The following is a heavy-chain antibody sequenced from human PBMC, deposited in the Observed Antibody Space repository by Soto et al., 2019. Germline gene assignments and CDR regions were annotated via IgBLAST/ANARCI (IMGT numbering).Heavy chain of an antibody. CDR2: IKQDGSEI. CDR3: LIPTSAFDI. Sequence: EVQLVESGGGLVQPGGSLRLSCAASGFTLRDYWMSWVRQAPGKGLEWVANIKQDGSEIYYVDSVEGRFTISRDNAKNSLFLQMNSLRAEDTAVYYCLIPTSAFDIWGQGTLVTVSS. V-gene: IGHV3-7*01. J-gene: IGHJ3*02. CDR1: GFTLRDYW. D-gene: IGHD2-2*02.